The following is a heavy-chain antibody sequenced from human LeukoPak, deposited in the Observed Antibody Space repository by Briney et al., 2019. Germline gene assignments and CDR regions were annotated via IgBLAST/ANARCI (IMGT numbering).Heavy chain of an antibody. CDR2: ISYDGSNK. J-gene: IGHJ4*02. CDR1: GFTFSSYG. V-gene: IGHV3-30*18. Sequence: GRSLRLSCAASGFTFSSYGMHWVRQAPGKGLEWVAVISYDGSNKYYADSVKGRFTISRDNSKNTLYLQVNSLRAEDTAVYYCAKEVTVAGRGDYWGQGTLVTVSS. D-gene: IGHD6-19*01. CDR3: AKEVTVAGRGDY.